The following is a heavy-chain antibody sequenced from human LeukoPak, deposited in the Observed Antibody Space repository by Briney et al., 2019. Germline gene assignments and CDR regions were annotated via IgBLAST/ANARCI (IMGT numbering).Heavy chain of an antibody. Sequence: SGGSLRLSCAASGFTFSSYEMNWVRQAPGKGLEWVSYISSSGSTIYYADSVKGRFTISRDNAKNSLYLQMNSLRAEDTAVYYCARVSYDILTGHQPQFDPWGQGTLVTVSS. CDR2: ISSSGSTI. J-gene: IGHJ5*02. CDR1: GFTFSSYE. CDR3: ARVSYDILTGHQPQFDP. D-gene: IGHD3-9*01. V-gene: IGHV3-48*03.